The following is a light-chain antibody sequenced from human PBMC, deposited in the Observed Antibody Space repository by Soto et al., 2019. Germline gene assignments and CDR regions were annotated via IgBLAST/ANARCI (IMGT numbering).Light chain of an antibody. J-gene: IGKJ1*01. CDR1: ESISSH. V-gene: IGKV3-20*01. Sequence: EIVLTQSPATLSVSPGERATLSCRASESISSHLAWYQQKPGQAPRLLIHGATTRATGIPDRFSGSGSGTDFTLTISRLEPEDFAVYYCQQYGGSPQTFGQGTKVDI. CDR3: QQYGGSPQT. CDR2: GAT.